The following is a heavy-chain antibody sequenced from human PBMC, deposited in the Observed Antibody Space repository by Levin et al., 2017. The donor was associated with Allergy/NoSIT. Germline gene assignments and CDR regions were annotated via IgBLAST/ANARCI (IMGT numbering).Heavy chain of an antibody. CDR2: INSNGRST. CDR1: GFTFSSYW. Sequence: GESLKISCAASGFTFSSYWMHWVRQAPGKGLVWVSRINSNGRSTSYADSVKGRFTISRDNAKNTLYLQMNSLRAEDTALYYCAREGYNNIFDYWGQGTLVTVSS. J-gene: IGHJ4*02. D-gene: IGHD5-24*01. CDR3: AREGYNNIFDY. V-gene: IGHV3-74*01.